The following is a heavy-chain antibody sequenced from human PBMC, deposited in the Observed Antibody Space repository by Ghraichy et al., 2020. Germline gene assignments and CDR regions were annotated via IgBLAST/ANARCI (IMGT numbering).Heavy chain of an antibody. Sequence: TLSLTCAISGDSVSDNSAAWNWIRQSPLRGLEWLGRTYYRSKWYNDYAVSVKSRININPDTSKNQFSLQLKSVTPEDMAVYYCARMVGGARDYWGQGTPVTVSS. CDR3: ARMVGGARDY. CDR2: TYYRSKWYN. CDR1: GDSVSDNSAA. V-gene: IGHV6-1*01. J-gene: IGHJ4*02. D-gene: IGHD3-10*01.